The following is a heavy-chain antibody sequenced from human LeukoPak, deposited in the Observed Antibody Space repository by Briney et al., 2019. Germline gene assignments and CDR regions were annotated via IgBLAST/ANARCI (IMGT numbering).Heavy chain of an antibody. D-gene: IGHD1-26*01. CDR1: GFTFSSYA. CDR2: ISYDGSNK. J-gene: IGHJ6*02. V-gene: IGHV3-30-3*01. CDR3: ARDREGV. Sequence: GGSLRLSCAASGFTFSSYAMHWVRQAPGKGLEWVAVISYDGSNKYYADSVKGRFTISRDNSKNTLYLQMNSLRAEDTAVYYCARDREGVWGQGTTVTVSS.